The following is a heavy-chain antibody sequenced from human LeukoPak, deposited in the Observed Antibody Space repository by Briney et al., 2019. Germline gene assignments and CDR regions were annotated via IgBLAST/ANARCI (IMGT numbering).Heavy chain of an antibody. Sequence: PGGSLRVSCAASGFTVSSNYMSWVRQALGKGLEWVSVIYSGGSTYYADSVKGRFTISRHNSKNTLYLQMNSLRAEDTAVYYCAREDRYGSGSFDYWGQGTLVTVSS. D-gene: IGHD3-10*01. V-gene: IGHV3-53*04. J-gene: IGHJ4*02. CDR2: IYSGGST. CDR1: GFTVSSNY. CDR3: AREDRYGSGSFDY.